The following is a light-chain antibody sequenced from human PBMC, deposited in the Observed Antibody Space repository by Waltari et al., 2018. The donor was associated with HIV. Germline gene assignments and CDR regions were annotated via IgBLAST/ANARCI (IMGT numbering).Light chain of an antibody. J-gene: IGLJ1*01. CDR2: GNS. CDR1: SPNIGAGYN. V-gene: IGLV1-40*01. CDR3: QSHDSSLSGYV. Sequence: QSVLTQPHSVSGAPGQRVPISCTGSSPNIGAGYNVHWYQQLPGTAPKLLIYGNSNRPSGVPDRFSGSKSGTSASLAITGLQAEDEADYHCQSHDSSLSGYVFGTGTKVTVL.